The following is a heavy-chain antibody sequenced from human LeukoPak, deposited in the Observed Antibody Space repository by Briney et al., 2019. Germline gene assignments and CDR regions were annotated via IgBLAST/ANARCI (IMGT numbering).Heavy chain of an antibody. D-gene: IGHD3-22*01. V-gene: IGHV4-59*01. CDR2: IYYSGST. CDR1: GGSISSYY. J-gene: IGHJ4*02. CDR3: ARGGTYYYDSSGYGY. Sequence: NPSETLSLTCTVSGGSISSYYWSWIRQPPGKGLEWIGYIYYSGSTNYNPSLKSRVTISVDTSKNQFSLKLSSVTAADTAVYYCARGGTYYYDSSGYGYWGQGTLVTVSS.